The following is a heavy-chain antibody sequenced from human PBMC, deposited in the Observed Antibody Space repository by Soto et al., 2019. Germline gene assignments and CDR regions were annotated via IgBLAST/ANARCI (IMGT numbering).Heavy chain of an antibody. CDR1: GFTYTAFA. D-gene: IGHD3-22*01. CDR3: ARRAYDSYSATDV. V-gene: IGHV3-30*09. Sequence: QVHLVESGGGVVKPGRSLRLSCAASGFTYTAFALHWVRQAPGKGLEWVAFISYDGSDKYYADSVKGRFAISIDNSKNTLYLQMTSLRPGDTAVYFFARRAYDSYSATDVWGQGTKVTVSS. J-gene: IGHJ6*02. CDR2: ISYDGSDK.